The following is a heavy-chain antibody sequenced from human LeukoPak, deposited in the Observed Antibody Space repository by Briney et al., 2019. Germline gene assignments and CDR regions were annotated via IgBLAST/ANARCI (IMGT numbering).Heavy chain of an antibody. J-gene: IGHJ4*02. CDR3: AGGIVVVPAGKIDY. CDR2: IYYSGST. D-gene: IGHD2-2*01. V-gene: IGHV4-39*07. Sequence: KTSETLSLTCTVAGGSVSSSTYYWSCIRQPAGKGLECIGRIYYSGSTYYNPSLKSRVTISVDTSKNQFSLKLSSVTAADTAVYYCAGGIVVVPAGKIDYSGQGTLVTVSS. CDR1: GGSVSSSTYY.